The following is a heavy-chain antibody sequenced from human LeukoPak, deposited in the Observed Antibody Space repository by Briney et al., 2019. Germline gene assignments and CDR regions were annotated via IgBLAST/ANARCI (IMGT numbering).Heavy chain of an antibody. J-gene: IGHJ4*02. Sequence: GGSLRLSCAASTSTLATNYMGWVRQPAGKGLEWLSVIYTGGTTFYADSVKGRFTISRDNAKNTLYLQMKRLRADDTAVYYCTKLKGWYGEGYCDHWGQGTLVTVSS. V-gene: IGHV3-53*01. CDR2: IYTGGTT. D-gene: IGHD3-10*01. CDR1: TSTLATNY. CDR3: TKLKGWYGEGYCDH.